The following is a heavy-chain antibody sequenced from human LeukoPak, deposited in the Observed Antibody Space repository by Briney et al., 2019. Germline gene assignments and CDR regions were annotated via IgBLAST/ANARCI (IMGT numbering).Heavy chain of an antibody. V-gene: IGHV4-59*01. Sequence: SETLSLTCTVSGGSISAYYWSWIRQPPGKGLEWIGNLYYSGSTKYNPSLKSRVTISVDTSKSQFSLKLSSVTAADTAVYYCARSAGVGLGFWYFDLWGRGTLVTVSS. CDR3: ARSAGVGLGFWYFDL. J-gene: IGHJ2*01. D-gene: IGHD7-27*01. CDR2: LYYSGST. CDR1: GGSISAYY.